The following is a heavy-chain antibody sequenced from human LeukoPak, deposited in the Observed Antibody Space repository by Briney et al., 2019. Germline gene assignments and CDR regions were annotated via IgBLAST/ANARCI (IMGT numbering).Heavy chain of an antibody. J-gene: IGHJ5*02. D-gene: IGHD3-22*01. Sequence: SETLSLTCSVSDDSTTMYYWTWIRQPPGKGLEWIGYVDHTGSTNFNPSLNGRVSISRDTTKNHFSLQLSSVSAADTAVYYCARTSSGPNWFDPWGQGTLVTVSS. CDR2: VDHTGST. V-gene: IGHV4-59*08. CDR1: DDSTTMYY. CDR3: ARTSSGPNWFDP.